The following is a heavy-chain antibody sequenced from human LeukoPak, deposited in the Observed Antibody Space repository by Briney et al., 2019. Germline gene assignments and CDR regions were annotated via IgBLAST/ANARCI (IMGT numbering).Heavy chain of an antibody. Sequence: ASVKVSCKASGYTFTSYGISWVRQAPGQGLEWMGWISAYNGNTNYAQKLQGRVTMTTDSSTSTAYMELRSLRSDDTAVYYCARTHLVVSYGWGTRYYYDSSAVDYWGQGTLVTVSS. V-gene: IGHV1-18*01. CDR3: ARTHLVVSYGWGTRYYYDSSAVDY. CDR1: GYTFTSYG. J-gene: IGHJ4*02. CDR2: ISAYNGNT. D-gene: IGHD3-22*01.